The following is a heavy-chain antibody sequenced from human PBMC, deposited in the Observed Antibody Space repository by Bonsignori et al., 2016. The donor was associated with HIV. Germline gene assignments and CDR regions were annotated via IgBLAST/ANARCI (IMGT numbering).Heavy chain of an antibody. Sequence: WIRQPPGKGLEWVANIKQDGSEKYYVDSVKGRFTISRDNAKNSLYLQMNSLRAEDTAVYYCARDSFWDGYDFTSYYYYYMDVWGKGTTVTVSS. CDR3: ARDSFWDGYDFTSYYYYYMDV. J-gene: IGHJ6*03. V-gene: IGHV3-7*01. CDR2: IKQDGSEK. D-gene: IGHD3-3*01.